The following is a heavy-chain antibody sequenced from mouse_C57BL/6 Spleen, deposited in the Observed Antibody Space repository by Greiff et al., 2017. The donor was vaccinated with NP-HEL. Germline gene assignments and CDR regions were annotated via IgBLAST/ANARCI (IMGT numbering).Heavy chain of an antibody. J-gene: IGHJ2*01. CDR3: TGVSIYYDYDGYYFDY. D-gene: IGHD2-4*01. V-gene: IGHV6-3*01. CDR2: IRLKSDNYAT. Sequence: EVKVEESGGGLVQPGGSMKLSCVASGFTFSNYWMNWVRQSPEKGLEWVAQIRLKSDNYATHYAESVKGRFTISRDDSKSSVYLQMNNLRAEDTGSYYCTGVSIYYDYDGYYFDYWGQGTTLTVSS. CDR1: GFTFSNYW.